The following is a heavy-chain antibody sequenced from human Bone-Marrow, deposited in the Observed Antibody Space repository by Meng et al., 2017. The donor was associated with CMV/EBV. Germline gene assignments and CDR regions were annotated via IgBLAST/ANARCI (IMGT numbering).Heavy chain of an antibody. CDR3: ATGSDWGSLFDY. Sequence: GGSLRLSCVASGFTFSDYAMNWVRQAPGKGLEWVSVISFDGSNIHYADSVKGRFTISRDNSKKTLYLQMNSLRGEDTAVYYCATGSDWGSLFDYWGQGTLVTVSS. CDR2: ISFDGSNI. J-gene: IGHJ4*02. V-gene: IGHV3-30*04. CDR1: GFTFSDYA. D-gene: IGHD7-27*01.